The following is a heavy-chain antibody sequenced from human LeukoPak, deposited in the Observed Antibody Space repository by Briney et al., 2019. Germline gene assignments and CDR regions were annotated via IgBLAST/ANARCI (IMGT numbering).Heavy chain of an antibody. Sequence: ASVKVSCKASGYTFTGYYMHWVRQAPGQGLEWMGWINPNSGGTNYAQKFQGRVTMTRDTSISTAYMELSRLRSDDTAVYYCAREGVYYDSSDFDYWGQGTLVTVSS. J-gene: IGHJ4*02. CDR3: AREGVYYDSSDFDY. D-gene: IGHD3-22*01. V-gene: IGHV1-2*02. CDR2: INPNSGGT. CDR1: GYTFTGYY.